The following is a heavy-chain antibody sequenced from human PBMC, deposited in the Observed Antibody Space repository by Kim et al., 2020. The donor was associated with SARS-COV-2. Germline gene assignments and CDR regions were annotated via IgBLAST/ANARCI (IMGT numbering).Heavy chain of an antibody. V-gene: IGHV3-74*01. Sequence: DGTTTNHADSVKGRFTISRDNDKNTLYLQMNRLRAEDTAVYYCARAGFDYWGQGTLVTVSS. J-gene: IGHJ4*02. CDR3: ARAGFDY. CDR2: DGTTT.